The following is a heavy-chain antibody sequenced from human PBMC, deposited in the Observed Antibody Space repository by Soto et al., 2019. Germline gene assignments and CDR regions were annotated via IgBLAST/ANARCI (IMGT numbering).Heavy chain of an antibody. Sequence: PSETLSLTCAVNGGSLSGYYWRWIRQSPGKGLEWVGEINHRGSSDYNPSLKSRVTISIDASKNHVTSELTFVTAADTAVYYCARSDTRHCLYGVDVWVQGTAVAVSS. CDR1: GGSLSGYY. CDR3: ARSDTRHCLYGVDV. V-gene: IGHV4-34*01. J-gene: IGHJ6*02. CDR2: INHRGSS.